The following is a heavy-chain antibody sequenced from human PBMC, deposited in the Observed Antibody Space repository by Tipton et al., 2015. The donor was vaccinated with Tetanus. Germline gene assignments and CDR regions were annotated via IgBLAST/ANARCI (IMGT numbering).Heavy chain of an antibody. CDR3: VRDGGSSGWLAY. CDR2: MYSGGDT. D-gene: IGHD6-19*01. Sequence: LSCVASGFIVSSHYMSWVRQAPGKGLEWVSVMYSGGDTYYVDSVKGRFSISRDNAKNTLYLQMNSLRVEDTAVYYCVRDGGSSGWLAYWGQGTLVTVSS. V-gene: IGHV3-53*01. J-gene: IGHJ4*02. CDR1: GFIVSSHY.